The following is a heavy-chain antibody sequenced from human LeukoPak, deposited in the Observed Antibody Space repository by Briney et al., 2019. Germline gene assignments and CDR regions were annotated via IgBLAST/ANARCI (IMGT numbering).Heavy chain of an antibody. CDR1: GGTFSTFE. D-gene: IGHD2-21*02. CDR3: ARDVVVTGLGSRSDP. Sequence: SVKVSCKASGGTFSTFEIAWVRKAPGQGLEWMGGVITMFGTANYAQKFQGRVTITADGSTNTAYMELSRLTTEDTAVYYCARDVVVTGLGSRSDPWGQGTLVTVSS. J-gene: IGHJ5*02. V-gene: IGHV1-69*13. CDR2: VITMFGTA.